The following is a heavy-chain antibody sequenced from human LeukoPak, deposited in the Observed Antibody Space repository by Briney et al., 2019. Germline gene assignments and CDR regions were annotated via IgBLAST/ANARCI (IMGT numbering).Heavy chain of an antibody. J-gene: IGHJ4*02. V-gene: IGHV3-23*01. CDR2: ISGSGGST. CDR3: AKARGSSGWRFDY. D-gene: IGHD6-19*01. CDR1: GFTFSSYA. Sequence: GGSLRLSCAASGFTFSSYAMSWVRQAPGKGLEWVSAISGSGGSTYYVDSVKGRFTISRDNSKNTLYLQMNSLRAEDTAVYYCAKARGSSGWRFDYWGQGTLVTVSS.